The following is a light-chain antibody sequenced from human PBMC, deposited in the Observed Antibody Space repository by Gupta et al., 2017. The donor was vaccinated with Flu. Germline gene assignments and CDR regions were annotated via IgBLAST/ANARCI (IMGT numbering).Light chain of an antibody. Sequence: PATLSVSPGERATLSCRASQSVTTNLAWYQQKPGQAPRLLIYGASTRAAGFPARFSGSGSGTEFTLNISSLQSEDFADYFCAQYNQWPGTLGQGTRVEIK. CDR2: GAS. CDR1: QSVTTN. V-gene: IGKV3-15*01. J-gene: IGKJ1*01. CDR3: AQYNQWPGT.